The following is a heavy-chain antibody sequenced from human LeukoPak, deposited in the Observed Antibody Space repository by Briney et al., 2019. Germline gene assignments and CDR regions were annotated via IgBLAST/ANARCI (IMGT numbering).Heavy chain of an antibody. V-gene: IGHV4-34*01. D-gene: IGHD4-11*01. J-gene: IGHJ5*02. CDR1: DGSFRGYS. CDR2: INHSGST. Sequence: SETLSLTCAVYDGSFRGYSWSWIRQPPGKGLGWIGEINHSGSTNYNPSLKSRVTISLDTSKNQFSLRLSSVTAADTAVYYCARDRPVTGANWFDPWGQGALVTVSS. CDR3: ARDRPVTGANWFDP.